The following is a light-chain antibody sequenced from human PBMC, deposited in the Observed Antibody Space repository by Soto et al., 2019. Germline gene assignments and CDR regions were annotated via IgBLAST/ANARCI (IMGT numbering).Light chain of an antibody. J-gene: IGKJ2*01. CDR1: QSISTL. Sequence: DIQMTQSPSSLSASVGDRVTITCRASQSISTLLNWYQQKPGKAPSLLIYGASTLHTGVPSRFSGSVSGTDFTLTINSLQPEDFATYYCQQSYSTPRTFAQGTNLEIK. CDR2: GAS. V-gene: IGKV1-39*01. CDR3: QQSYSTPRT.